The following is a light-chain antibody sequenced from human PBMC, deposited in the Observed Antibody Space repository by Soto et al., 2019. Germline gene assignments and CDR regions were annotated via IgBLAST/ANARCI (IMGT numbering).Light chain of an antibody. V-gene: IGLV2-14*01. J-gene: IGLJ1*01. CDR1: SSDVGRYNT. CDR2: EVT. Sequence: QSLLTHPASLSGSPGQTITISCTGTSSDVGRYNTVSWYQHHPGKAPKLIIYEVTHRPAGISDRFSASKSGNTASLTISGLQAEDEADYYCNSLRVNHLYVFGSGTKVTV. CDR3: NSLRVNHLYV.